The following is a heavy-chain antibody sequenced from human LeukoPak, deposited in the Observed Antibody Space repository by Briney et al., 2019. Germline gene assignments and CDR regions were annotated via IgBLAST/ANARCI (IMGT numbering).Heavy chain of an antibody. Sequence: GESLKISCKCSGYSFTSYWIGWVRQMPGKGLEWMGIIYPGDSDTRYSPPFQGQVTISADKSISTAYLQWSSLKASDTAVYYCARSADEYYYDSSGYSGFDYWGQGTPVTVSS. D-gene: IGHD3-22*01. J-gene: IGHJ4*02. CDR3: ARSADEYYYDSSGYSGFDY. CDR2: IYPGDSDT. CDR1: GYSFTSYW. V-gene: IGHV5-51*01.